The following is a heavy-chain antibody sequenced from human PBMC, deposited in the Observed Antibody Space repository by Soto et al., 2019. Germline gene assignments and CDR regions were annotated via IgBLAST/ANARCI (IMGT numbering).Heavy chain of an antibody. CDR2: ISAYNGNT. CDR3: AWVVWFGELISAFHI. V-gene: IGHV1-18*01. D-gene: IGHD3-10*01. CDR1: GYTFTSSG. Sequence: ASVKVSCKASGYTFTSSGISWVRQAPGQGIEWMGWISAYNGNTNYAQKLQGRVTMTTDTSTSTAYMELRSLRSDDTAVYYCAWVVWFGELISAFHIWGQGTMGTGSS. J-gene: IGHJ3*02.